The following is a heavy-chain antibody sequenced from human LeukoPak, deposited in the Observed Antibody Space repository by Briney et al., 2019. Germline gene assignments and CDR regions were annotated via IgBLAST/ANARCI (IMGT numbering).Heavy chain of an antibody. CDR3: AKVGIVGAHHDAFDI. Sequence: GGSLRLSCAASWFTFSSYAMSWVRQAPGKGLEWVSSISGSGGRTYYAASATGRFTISRDNSNNTLYLQLNSLRAEDTAVYYCAKVGIVGAHHDAFDIWGKGTMVTVSS. CDR2: ISGSGGRT. CDR1: WFTFSSYA. V-gene: IGHV3-23*01. D-gene: IGHD1-26*01. J-gene: IGHJ3*02.